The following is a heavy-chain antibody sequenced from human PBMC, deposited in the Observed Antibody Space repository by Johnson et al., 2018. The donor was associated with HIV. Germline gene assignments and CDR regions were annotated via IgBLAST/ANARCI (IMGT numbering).Heavy chain of an antibody. CDR3: ARELRIAARGLAFDI. Sequence: VQLVESGGGLVQPGGSLRLSCAASGFTFSSYWMSWVRQAPGKGLEWVANIKQDGSEKYYVDSVKGRFTISRDNAKNSLYLQMNSLRAEDTALYYCARELRIAARGLAFDIWGRGTMVTVSS. CDR1: GFTFSSYW. V-gene: IGHV3-7*05. CDR2: IKQDGSEK. J-gene: IGHJ3*02. D-gene: IGHD6-6*01.